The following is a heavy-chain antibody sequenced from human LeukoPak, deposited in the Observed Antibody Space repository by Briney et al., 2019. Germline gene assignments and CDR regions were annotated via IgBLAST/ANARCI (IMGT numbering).Heavy chain of an antibody. V-gene: IGHV4-59*01. Sequence: SETLSLTCTVSGGSISSYYWSWIRQPPGKGLEWIGYIYYSGSTNYNPSLKSRVTISVDTSKNQFSLKLSSVTAADTAVYYCAKGAVAGTQYFQHWGQGTLVTVSS. CDR2: IYYSGST. D-gene: IGHD6-19*01. J-gene: IGHJ1*01. CDR3: AKGAVAGTQYFQH. CDR1: GGSISSYY.